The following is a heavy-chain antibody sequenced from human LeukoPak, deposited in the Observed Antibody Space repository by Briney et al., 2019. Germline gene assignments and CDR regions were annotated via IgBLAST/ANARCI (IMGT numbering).Heavy chain of an antibody. V-gene: IGHV3-30*18. D-gene: IGHD5-18*01. CDR2: MSYDGSNK. Sequence: GRSLRLSCAASGFTFSSYGMHWVRQAPGKGLEWVAIMSYDGSNKYYADSVKGRFTISRDNSKNTLYLHMNSLRAEDTAVYYCAKEGLDTAMVYVMYYWGQGTLVTVSS. J-gene: IGHJ4*02. CDR1: GFTFSSYG. CDR3: AKEGLDTAMVYVMYY.